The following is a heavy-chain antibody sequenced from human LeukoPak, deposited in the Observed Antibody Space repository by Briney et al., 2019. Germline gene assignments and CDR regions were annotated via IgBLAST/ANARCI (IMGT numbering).Heavy chain of an antibody. J-gene: IGHJ3*02. CDR1: GNSIIELT. CDR3: STAAPLGESSLSRPEDAVYI. D-gene: IGHD3-16*02. V-gene: IGHV1-24*01. CDR2: SDSKVVDI. Sequence: ASVKVSSKDSGNSIIELTIHWVRQTPGKRPEWMGGSDSKVVDIEHAQNIQSRVTVSEDTTGDTAYIELRSLRSNDTAMCDCSTAAPLGESSLSRPEDAVYIWGQGTMVTVSA.